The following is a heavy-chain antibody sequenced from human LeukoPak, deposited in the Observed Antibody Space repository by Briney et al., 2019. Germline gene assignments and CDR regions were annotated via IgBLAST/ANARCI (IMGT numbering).Heavy chain of an antibody. CDR1: GGSFSGYY. Sequence: SETLSLTCAVYGGSFSGYYWSWIRQPPGKGLEWIGEINHSGSTNYNPSLKSRVTISVDTSKNQFSLKLSSVTAADTAVYYCAREGPPYYDFWSVEVYYYYYYMDVWGKGTTVTVSS. CDR2: INHSGST. D-gene: IGHD3-3*01. J-gene: IGHJ6*03. V-gene: IGHV4-34*01. CDR3: AREGPPYYDFWSVEVYYYYYYMDV.